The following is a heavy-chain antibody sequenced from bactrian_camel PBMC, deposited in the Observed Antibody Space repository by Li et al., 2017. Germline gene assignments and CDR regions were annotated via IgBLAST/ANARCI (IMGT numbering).Heavy chain of an antibody. Sequence: HVQLVESGGGSVQAGGSLRLSCVHSGYSPPPDCMAWYRQAPGKVREGVASVDYDGEVSYADSVKGRFTISQDKTENSLYLQMDRLEPEDTGMYFCGAPRDPRFRCTSCSGGECFGIGYRGQGTQVTVS. CDR1: GYSPPPDC. D-gene: IGHD2*01. CDR3: GAPRDPRFRCTSCSGGECFGIGY. V-gene: IGHV3S55*01. CDR2: VDYDGEV. J-gene: IGHJ6*01.